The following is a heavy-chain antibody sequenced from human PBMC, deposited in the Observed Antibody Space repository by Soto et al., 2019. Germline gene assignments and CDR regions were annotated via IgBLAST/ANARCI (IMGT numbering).Heavy chain of an antibody. D-gene: IGHD2-2*01. CDR3: ARHMRHCSSTSCYSFDY. CDR2: IYYSGST. Sequence: QLQLQESGPGLVKPSETLSLTCTVSGGSISSSSYYWGWIRQPPGKGLEWIGSIYYSGSTYYNPSLKSRVTISAVRVKNQFSLKLSSLTAADTVVYYCARHMRHCSSTSCYSFDYWGQGTLVTVSS. CDR1: GGSISSSSYY. J-gene: IGHJ4*02. V-gene: IGHV4-39*01.